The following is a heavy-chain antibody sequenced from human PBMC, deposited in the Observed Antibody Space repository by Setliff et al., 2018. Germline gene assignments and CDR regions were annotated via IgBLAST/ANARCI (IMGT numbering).Heavy chain of an antibody. J-gene: IGHJ6*02. Sequence: SETLSLTCTFYGGPFSDYYWGWVRQTPGKGLEWIAEINPSGTTNYIPSLKSRLTISVDTSKRQFSLKLNSVTAADTAVYYCARDRTAYNYGMDVWGQGTTVTVSS. D-gene: IGHD5-18*01. V-gene: IGHV4-34*01. CDR2: INPSGTT. CDR3: ARDRTAYNYGMDV. CDR1: GGPFSDYY.